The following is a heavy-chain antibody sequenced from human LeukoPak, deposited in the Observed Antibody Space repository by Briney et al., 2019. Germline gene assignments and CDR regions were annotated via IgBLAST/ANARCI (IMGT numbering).Heavy chain of an antibody. J-gene: IGHJ4*02. Sequence: PGGSLRLSCAASGFTLSNYAMSWVRQAPGKGLEWVSGISGSGGSTYYADSVKGRFTISRDNSKNTLYLQMNSLGAEDTAVYYCAGRHSSSWFFDNWGQGTLVTVSS. V-gene: IGHV3-23*01. CDR2: ISGSGGST. D-gene: IGHD6-13*01. CDR1: GFTLSNYA. CDR3: AGRHSSSWFFDN.